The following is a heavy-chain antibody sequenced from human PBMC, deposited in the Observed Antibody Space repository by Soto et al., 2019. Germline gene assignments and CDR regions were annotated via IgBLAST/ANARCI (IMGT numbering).Heavy chain of an antibody. J-gene: IGHJ4*02. D-gene: IGHD3-3*01. CDR1: GFTFSGYA. V-gene: IGHV3-23*01. CDR2: ISGSGCDT. Sequence: EVQLLASGGGLVQPGGSLRLSCAASGFTFSGYALSWVRQAPGKGLEWVSAISGSGCDTYYADSVKGRFTISRDNSKNTLYLQMDGLITEDKAVYYCAKEDAFWWGQVTLVTFAS. CDR3: AKEDAFW.